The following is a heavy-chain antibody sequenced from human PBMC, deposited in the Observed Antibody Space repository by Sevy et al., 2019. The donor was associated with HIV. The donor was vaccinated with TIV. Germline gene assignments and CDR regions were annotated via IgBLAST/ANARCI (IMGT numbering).Heavy chain of an antibody. Sequence: SETLSLTCSVTGGSIRRGDYFWGWIRQSPGKGLEWIGSITDSGGTYYIPSLKSRVTMSVDTSRNQFSLKLGSVTAADTAVHYCARLRGGYGNGWFYYYMDVWGKGTTVTVSS. CDR3: ARLRGGYGNGWFYYYMDV. CDR1: GGSIRRGDYF. V-gene: IGHV4-39*01. J-gene: IGHJ6*03. CDR2: ITDSGGT. D-gene: IGHD3-10*01.